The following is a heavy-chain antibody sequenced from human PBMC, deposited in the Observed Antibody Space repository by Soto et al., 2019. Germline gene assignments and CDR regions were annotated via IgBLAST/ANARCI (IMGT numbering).Heavy chain of an antibody. V-gene: IGHV3-30*18. CDR2: MSSDGSKI. D-gene: IGHD1-26*01. CDR1: GFDFTYYA. Sequence: QVQLVESGGGAVQPGESLRLSCVASGFDFTYYAMHWVRQAPGKGLESVAVMSSDGSKIHHTDSVKGRFTISRDNSKNTMYLQLTRLRKEDTAVSFCAKDEGVGGTLGLFDYWGQGTLVSVSS. J-gene: IGHJ4*02. CDR3: AKDEGVGGTLGLFDY.